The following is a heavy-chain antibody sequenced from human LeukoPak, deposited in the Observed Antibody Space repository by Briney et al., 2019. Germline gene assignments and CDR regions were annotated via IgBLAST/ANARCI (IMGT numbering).Heavy chain of an antibody. Sequence: GASVNVSCTASGYTFTSYGISGVRQAPGQGLEWMGWISAYNGNTNYAQKLQGRVTMTTDTSTSTAYMELRSLRSDDTAVYYCAGGYCSSTSCSEDWFDHWGQGTLVTVSS. CDR3: AGGYCSSTSCSEDWFDH. V-gene: IGHV1-18*01. D-gene: IGHD2-2*01. CDR1: GYTFTSYG. CDR2: ISAYNGNT. J-gene: IGHJ5*02.